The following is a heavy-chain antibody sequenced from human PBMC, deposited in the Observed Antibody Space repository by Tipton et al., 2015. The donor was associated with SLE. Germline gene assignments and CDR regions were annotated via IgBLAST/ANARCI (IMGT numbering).Heavy chain of an antibody. J-gene: IGHJ4*02. CDR1: GGSISSYY. V-gene: IGHV4-59*01. D-gene: IGHD3-16*01. CDR2: IYYSGST. CDR3: ARGRPSDYIWVYSGWVFDY. Sequence: LRLSCTVSGGSISSYYWSWIRQPPGKGLEWIGYIYYSGSTNYNPSLKSRVTISVDTSKKQFSLKLSPVTAADTAVYYCARGRPSDYIWVYSGWVFDYWGQGTLVTVSS.